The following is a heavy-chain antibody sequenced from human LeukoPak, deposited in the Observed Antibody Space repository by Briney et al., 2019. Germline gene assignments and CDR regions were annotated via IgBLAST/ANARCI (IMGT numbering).Heavy chain of an antibody. Sequence: ASVKVSCKASGYTFTGYDINWLRQATGQGLEWMGWMNSDSGNTGYAQKFQGRVTMTRDTSISTAYMELSRLRSDDTAVYYCARVSRRDGYIFSLDYWGQGTLVTVSS. CDR1: GYTFTGYD. D-gene: IGHD5-24*01. J-gene: IGHJ4*02. V-gene: IGHV1-8*01. CDR3: ARVSRRDGYIFSLDY. CDR2: MNSDSGNT.